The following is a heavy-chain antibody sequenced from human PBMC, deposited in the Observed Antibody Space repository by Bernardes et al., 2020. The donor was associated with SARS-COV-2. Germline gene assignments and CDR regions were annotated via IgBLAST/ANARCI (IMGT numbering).Heavy chain of an antibody. CDR2: ISYDGSNK. CDR1: GFTFSSYG. J-gene: IGHJ5*02. CDR3: VREVS. Sequence: GGSLRLSCAASGFTFSSYGMHWVRQAPGKGLEWVAVISYDGSNKYYADSVKGRFTISRDNSKNSVYLQMNSLRVEDTAVYYCVREVSWGQGTLVTVSS. V-gene: IGHV3-30*03.